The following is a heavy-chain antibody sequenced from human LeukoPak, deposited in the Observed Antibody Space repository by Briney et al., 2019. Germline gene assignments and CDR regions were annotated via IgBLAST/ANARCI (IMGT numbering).Heavy chain of an antibody. V-gene: IGHV3-11*01. J-gene: IGHJ4*02. Sequence: PGGSLRLSCAASGFTFSDYYMSWIRQAPGKGLEWVSYISSSGNTIYYAVSVKGRFTISRDNAMNSLYLQMNSLRAEDTAVYYCAKHGGYDWAYFDYWGQGTLVTVSS. D-gene: IGHD5-12*01. CDR1: GFTFSDYY. CDR3: AKHGGYDWAYFDY. CDR2: ISSSGNTI.